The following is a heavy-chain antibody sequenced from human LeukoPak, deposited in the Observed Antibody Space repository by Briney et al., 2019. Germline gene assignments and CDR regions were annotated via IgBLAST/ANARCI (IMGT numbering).Heavy chain of an antibody. D-gene: IGHD3-16*01. Sequence: SETLSLTCTVSGGSISSGSYYWSWFRQPAGTGLEWIGRIYTSGNTNYNPSLKSRVTISVGTSKNQFSLNLSSVTAADTAVYYCARGYPLYFGTSNCFDPWGQGTLVTVSS. V-gene: IGHV4-61*02. CDR3: ARGYPLYFGTSNCFDP. CDR2: IYTSGNT. J-gene: IGHJ5*02. CDR1: GGSISSGSYY.